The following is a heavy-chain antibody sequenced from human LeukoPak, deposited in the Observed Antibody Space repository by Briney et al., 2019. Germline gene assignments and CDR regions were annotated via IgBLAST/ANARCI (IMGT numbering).Heavy chain of an antibody. CDR1: GYTFTGYY. D-gene: IGHD4-17*01. CDR2: INPNSGGT. Sequence: ASVKVSCKASGYTFTGYYMHWVRQAPGQGLEWMGWINPNSGGTNYAQKFQGRVTMTRDTSISTAYMELSRLRSDDTAVYYCAREGYGDQGGWSDPWGQGTLVTVSS. V-gene: IGHV1-2*02. CDR3: AREGYGDQGGWSDP. J-gene: IGHJ5*02.